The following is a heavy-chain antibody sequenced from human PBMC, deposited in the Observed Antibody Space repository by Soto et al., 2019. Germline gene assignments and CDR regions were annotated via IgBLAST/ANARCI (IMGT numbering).Heavy chain of an antibody. Sequence: SVNVSCTASGDTFSTYAFSWVRQSPGQGLEWMGGIVPIYGTRGFAQKFQGRLTITADEPTRTAYMELSSLRSEDTAVYYCARDLDYYGSGSHYYYGMGVWGQGTTVTVSS. CDR2: IVPIYGTR. CDR3: ARDLDYYGSGSHYYYGMGV. D-gene: IGHD3-10*01. V-gene: IGHV1-69*13. J-gene: IGHJ6*02. CDR1: GDTFSTYA.